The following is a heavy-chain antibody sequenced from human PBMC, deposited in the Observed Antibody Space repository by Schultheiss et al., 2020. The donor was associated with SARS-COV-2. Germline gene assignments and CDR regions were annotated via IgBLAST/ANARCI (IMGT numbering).Heavy chain of an antibody. Sequence: SETLSLTCTVSGGSISSSSYYWGWIRQPPGKGLEWIGSIYYSGSTYYNPSLKSRVTISVDTSKNQFSLKLSSVTAADTAVYYCARVGIAAAGTHKNWFDPWGQGTLVTVSS. CDR1: GGSISSSSYY. CDR2: IYYSGST. CDR3: ARVGIAAAGTHKNWFDP. V-gene: IGHV4-39*01. D-gene: IGHD6-13*01. J-gene: IGHJ5*02.